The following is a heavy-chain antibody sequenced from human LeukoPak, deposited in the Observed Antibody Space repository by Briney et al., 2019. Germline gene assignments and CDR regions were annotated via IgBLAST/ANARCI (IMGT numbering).Heavy chain of an antibody. CDR3: ARGIKNIAVGDY. CDR1: GFTVSNNY. Sequence: GGSLRLSCAASGFTVSNNYMSWVRQAPGKGLEWVSIIYSSDNTYYADSVKGRFTISRDNSKNTLFLQMNGLRAEDTAVYYCARGIKNIAVGDYWGQGTLVNVSS. CDR2: IYSSDNT. J-gene: IGHJ4*02. V-gene: IGHV3-53*01. D-gene: IGHD6-19*01.